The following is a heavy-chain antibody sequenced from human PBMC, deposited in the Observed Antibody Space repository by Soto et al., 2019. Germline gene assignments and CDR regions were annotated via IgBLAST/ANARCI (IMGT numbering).Heavy chain of an antibody. CDR2: IYYSGST. D-gene: IGHD1-26*01. J-gene: IGHJ4*02. V-gene: IGHV4-39*01. CDR1: GGSISSSSYY. CDR3: ARLGGSYAVPHFDY. Sequence: PSETLSLTCTVSGGSISSSSYYWGWIRXPPGKGLEWIGSIYYSGSTYYNPSLKSRVTISVDTSKNQFSLKLSSVTAADTAVYYCARLGGSYAVPHFDYWGQGTLVTVSS.